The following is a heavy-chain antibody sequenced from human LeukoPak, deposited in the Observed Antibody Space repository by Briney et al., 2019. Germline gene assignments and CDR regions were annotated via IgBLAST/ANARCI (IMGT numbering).Heavy chain of an antibody. D-gene: IGHD2-2*01. J-gene: IGHJ6*02. CDR3: ARDSLDCSSTSCYVNYYYYYGMDV. CDR1: GYSISSGYY. Sequence: SETLSLTCTVSGYSISSGYYWGWIRQPPGKGLEWIGSIYHSGSTYYNPSLKSRVTISVDTSKNQFSLKLSSVTAADTAVYYCARDSLDCSSTSCYVNYYYYYGMDVWGQGTTVTVSS. CDR2: IYHSGST. V-gene: IGHV4-38-2*02.